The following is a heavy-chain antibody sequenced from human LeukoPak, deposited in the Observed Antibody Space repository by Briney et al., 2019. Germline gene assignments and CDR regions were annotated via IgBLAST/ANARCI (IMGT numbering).Heavy chain of an antibody. Sequence: PGRSLRLSCAASGFSFDDYAMHWVRQAPGQGLEWVSGISWKSGSIGYADSVKGRFPISRDNAKNSLYLQMNSLRAEDTALYYCAKEGSAAGYTWNWFDSWGQGTLVTVSS. D-gene: IGHD6-13*01. CDR1: GFSFDDYA. J-gene: IGHJ5*01. CDR2: ISWKSGSI. V-gene: IGHV3-9*01. CDR3: AKEGSAAGYTWNWFDS.